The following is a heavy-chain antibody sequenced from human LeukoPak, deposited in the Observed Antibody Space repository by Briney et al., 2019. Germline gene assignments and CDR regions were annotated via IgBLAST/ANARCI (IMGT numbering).Heavy chain of an antibody. CDR1: GLTFISYS. Sequence: KPGGSLRLSCAASGLTFISYSMNSVRQAPGKGLEWVSSISSSSNYIYYADSVKGRFSISIDNARNSVYLQMNILRAEDTAMYYCARSAPGTAAGQPNFDYWGQGALVTVSS. CDR3: ARSAPGTAAGQPNFDY. V-gene: IGHV3-21*04. CDR2: ISSSSNYI. D-gene: IGHD6-13*01. J-gene: IGHJ4*02.